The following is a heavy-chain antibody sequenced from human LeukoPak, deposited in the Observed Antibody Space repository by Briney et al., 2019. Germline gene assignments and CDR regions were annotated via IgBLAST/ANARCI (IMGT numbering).Heavy chain of an antibody. CDR1: GFTFSSYE. J-gene: IGHJ4*02. CDR3: ANSGSYLVNFDS. Sequence: QPGGSLRLSCAASGFTFSSYEMNWVRQAPGKGLEWVSYISSSGSTIYYADSVKGRFTISRDNAKNSLYLQMNSLRAEDTAVYYCANSGSYLVNFDSWGQGTLVTVSS. D-gene: IGHD1-26*01. CDR2: ISSSGSTI. V-gene: IGHV3-48*03.